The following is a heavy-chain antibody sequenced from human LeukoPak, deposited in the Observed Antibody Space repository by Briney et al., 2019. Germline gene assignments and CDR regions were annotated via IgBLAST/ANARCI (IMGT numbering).Heavy chain of an antibody. V-gene: IGHV1-69*13. CDR3: ARDWVAVAGTFQGNFDY. D-gene: IGHD6-19*01. Sequence: AASVKVSCKASGGTFSSYAISWVRQAPGQGLEWMGGIIPIFGTANYAQKFQGRVTITADESTSTAYMELSSLRSEDTAVYYCARDWVAVAGTFQGNFDYWGQGTLVTVSS. CDR1: GGTFSSYA. CDR2: IIPIFGTA. J-gene: IGHJ4*02.